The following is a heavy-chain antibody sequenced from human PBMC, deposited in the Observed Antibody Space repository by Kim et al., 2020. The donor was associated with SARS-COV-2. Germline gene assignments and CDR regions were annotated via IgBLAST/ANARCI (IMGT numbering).Heavy chain of an antibody. J-gene: IGHJ6*02. Sequence: GGSLRLSCAASGFTFSSYAMHWVRQAPGKGLEWVAVISYDGSNKYYADSVKGRFTISRDNSKNTLYLQMNSLRAEDTAVYYCARETASQYSSSWYIWSRTNYYGMDVWGQGTTVTVSS. CDR2: ISYDGSNK. CDR1: GFTFSSYA. D-gene: IGHD6-13*01. V-gene: IGHV3-30*04. CDR3: ARETASQYSSSWYIWSRTNYYGMDV.